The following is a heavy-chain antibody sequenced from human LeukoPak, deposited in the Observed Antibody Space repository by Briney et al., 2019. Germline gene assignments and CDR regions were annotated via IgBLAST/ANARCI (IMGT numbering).Heavy chain of an antibody. J-gene: IGHJ4*02. CDR3: ARGAGYRASDY. V-gene: IGHV4-59*01. CDR2: IYYSGST. CDR1: GGSISSYY. Sequence: PSETPSLTCTVSGGSISSYYWSWIRQPPGKGLEWIGYIYYSGSTNYNPSLKSRVTMSVDTSKNQFSLKLSSVTAADTAVYYCARGAGYRASDYWGQGTLVTVSS. D-gene: IGHD5-24*01.